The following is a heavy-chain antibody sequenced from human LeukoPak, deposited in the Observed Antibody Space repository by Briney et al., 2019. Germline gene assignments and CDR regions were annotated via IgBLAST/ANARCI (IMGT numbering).Heavy chain of an antibody. D-gene: IGHD3-22*01. V-gene: IGHV4-30-2*01. CDR3: ARDTSSGYYSRFLGYFDY. Sequence: SQTLSLTCAVSGGSISSGGYSWSWIRQPPGKGLEWIGYIYHSGSTYYNPSLKSRVTISVDRSKNQFSLKLSSVTAADTAVYYCARDTSSGYYSRFLGYFDYWGQGTLVTVSS. J-gene: IGHJ4*02. CDR1: GGSISSGGYS. CDR2: IYHSGST.